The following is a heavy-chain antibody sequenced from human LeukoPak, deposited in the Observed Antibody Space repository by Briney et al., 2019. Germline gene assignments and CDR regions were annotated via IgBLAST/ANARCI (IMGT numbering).Heavy chain of an antibody. CDR1: GGTFSSYA. CDR3: AREEKIDYSNYANWFDP. D-gene: IGHD4-11*01. J-gene: IGHJ5*02. CDR2: IIPIFGTA. V-gene: IGHV1-69*01. Sequence: ASVKVSCKASGGTFSSYAISWVRQAPGQGLEWMGGIIPIFGTANYARKFQGRVTITADESTSTAYMELSSLRSEDTAVYYCAREEKIDYSNYANWFDPWGQGTLVTVSS.